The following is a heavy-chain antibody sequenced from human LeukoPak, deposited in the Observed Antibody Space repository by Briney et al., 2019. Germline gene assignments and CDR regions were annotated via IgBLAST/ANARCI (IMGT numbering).Heavy chain of an antibody. V-gene: IGHV3-64*01. CDR1: GFTFSSYA. D-gene: IGHD6-19*01. J-gene: IGHJ4*02. CDR2: ISSNGGST. CDR3: ARVGSSGWLDY. Sequence: GGSLRLSCAASGFTFSSYAMHWVRQAPGKGLEYVSAISSNGGSTYYANSVKGKFTISRDNSKNTLYLQMGSLRAEDMAVYYCARVGSSGWLDYWGQGTLVTVSS.